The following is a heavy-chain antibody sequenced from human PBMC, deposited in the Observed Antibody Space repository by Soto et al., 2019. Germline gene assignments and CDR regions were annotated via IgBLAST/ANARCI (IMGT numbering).Heavy chain of an antibody. Sequence: PSETLSLTCTVSGGFIWGWIRQSPDKGLEWIGYIYNSGRYNYNPSLESRLTISIDTSKNQFSLRLASVTAADTAVYYCARMRNILTGYPGQFDYWGQGTLVTVSS. CDR1: GGFI. D-gene: IGHD3-9*01. V-gene: IGHV4-59*01. CDR2: IYNSGRY. J-gene: IGHJ4*02. CDR3: ARMRNILTGYPGQFDY.